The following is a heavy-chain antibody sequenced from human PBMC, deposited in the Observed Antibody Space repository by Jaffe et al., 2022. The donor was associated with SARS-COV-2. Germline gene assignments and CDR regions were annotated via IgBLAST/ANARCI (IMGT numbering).Heavy chain of an antibody. D-gene: IGHD2-2*01. CDR1: GGSISSYY. J-gene: IGHJ6*02. V-gene: IGHV4-59*01. CDR3: AGTYCSTTSCSGYHYYDLDI. Sequence: QVQLQESGPGLVKPSETLSLTCTVSGGSISSYYWNWIRQPPGKGLEWIGYIYYSGDTNYNPSLKSRVTMSVDTSKNQFSLKLSSVTAADSAVYFCAGTYCSTTSCSGYHYYDLDIWGQGTTVTVSS. CDR2: IYYSGDT.